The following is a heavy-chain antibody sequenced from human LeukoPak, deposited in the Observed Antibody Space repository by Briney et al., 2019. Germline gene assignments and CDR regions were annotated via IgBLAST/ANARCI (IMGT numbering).Heavy chain of an antibody. J-gene: IGHJ4*02. CDR2: VYAGGTT. CDR3: TWERGSSSSWSYYIDS. Sequence: GGSLTLFCAASGIPVSSSYMSWVRQAPGRGLEWFSVVYAGGTTYYAESVKCRFTISRDNSKYTLYLQMNSLRAEDTAVYNCTWERGSSSSWSYYIDSWGQGTLVTVSS. CDR1: GIPVSSSY. V-gene: IGHV3-53*01. D-gene: IGHD6-13*01.